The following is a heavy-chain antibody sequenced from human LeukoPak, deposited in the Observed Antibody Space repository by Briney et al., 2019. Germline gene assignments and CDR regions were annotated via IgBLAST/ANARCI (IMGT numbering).Heavy chain of an antibody. V-gene: IGHV3-15*01. Sequence: GGSLRLPCAASVFTLTDGWVGGVREARGRGLEWVSSIKSKGAGGTTDSAATVNSSFNISRDDSKNTLYLQMNSLKTEDTAEYYCTTAGSYSDYWGQGTLVTVSS. D-gene: IGHD1-26*01. CDR3: TTAGSYSDY. CDR2: IKSKGAGGTT. CDR1: VFTLTDGW. J-gene: IGHJ4*02.